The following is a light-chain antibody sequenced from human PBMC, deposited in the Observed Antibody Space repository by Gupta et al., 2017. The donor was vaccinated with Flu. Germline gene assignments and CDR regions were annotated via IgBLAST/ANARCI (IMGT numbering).Light chain of an antibody. CDR1: SSGIETYTC. CDR2: AVN. V-gene: IGLV2-14*01. Sequence: SSGIETYTCVSWYQQHPSKAPKLIIYAVNRRPSGVSNRFSGSKSGGTASLTISGLQAEDEAIYYCNSFTTSTTPGVFGGGTKGTVL. CDR3: NSFTTSTTPGV. J-gene: IGLJ2*01.